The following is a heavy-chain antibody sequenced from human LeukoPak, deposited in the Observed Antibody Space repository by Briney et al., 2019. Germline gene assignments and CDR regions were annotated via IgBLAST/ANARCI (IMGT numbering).Heavy chain of an antibody. J-gene: IGHJ6*02. CDR3: AREGGGYDIFTDPPIYYFYSGMDV. V-gene: IGHV1-69*04. D-gene: IGHD3-9*01. CDR1: GGTFSSYA. Sequence: ASVKVSCKASGGTFSSYAISWVRPAPGRGVEWMGRIIPIVGIANYAQKFRGRVTITAEKSTSTVSMELSRLRSEDLAVYYWAREGGGYDIFTDPPIYYFYSGMDVWGQGTTVSVSS. CDR2: IIPIVGIA.